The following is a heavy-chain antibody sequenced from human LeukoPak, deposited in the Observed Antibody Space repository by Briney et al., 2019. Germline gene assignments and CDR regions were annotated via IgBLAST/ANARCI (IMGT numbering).Heavy chain of an antibody. V-gene: IGHV4-59*13. CDR1: GGSISNYY. Sequence: SETLSLTCTVSGGSISNYYMSWIRQPPGKGLEWIAYINYSGSTNYNPSLKSRVTISVDTSKNHFSLTLSSVTAADTAVYYCARFGGPHAFDIWGQGTMVTVSS. J-gene: IGHJ3*02. CDR2: INYSGST. CDR3: ARFGGPHAFDI. D-gene: IGHD3-3*01.